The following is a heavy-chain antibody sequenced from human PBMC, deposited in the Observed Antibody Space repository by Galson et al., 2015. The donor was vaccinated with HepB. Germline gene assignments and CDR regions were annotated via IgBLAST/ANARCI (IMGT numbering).Heavy chain of an antibody. CDR1: GYTFTGYY. CDR3: ARDYTMPRSGVGATKLLDAFDI. J-gene: IGHJ3*02. D-gene: IGHD1-26*01. Sequence: SVKVSCKASGYTFTGYYMHWVRQAPGQGLEWMGRINPNSGGTNYAQKFQGRVTMTRDTSISTAYMELSRLRSDDTAVYYCARDYTMPRSGVGATKLLDAFDIWGQGTMVTVSS. V-gene: IGHV1-2*06. CDR2: INPNSGGT.